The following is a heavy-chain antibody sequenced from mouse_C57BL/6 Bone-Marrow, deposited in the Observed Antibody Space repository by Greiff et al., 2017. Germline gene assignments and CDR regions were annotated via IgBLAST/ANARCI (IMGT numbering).Heavy chain of an antibody. CDR1: GFNIKDDY. J-gene: IGHJ3*01. Sequence: EVQLQESGAELVRPGASVKLSCTASGFNIKDDYMHWVKQRPEQGLEWIGWIDPENGDTEYASKFKGKATITADTSSNTAYLQLSSLTSEDTAVYYCTFTTVVAPFAYWGQGTLVTVSA. V-gene: IGHV14-4*01. D-gene: IGHD1-1*01. CDR2: IDPENGDT. CDR3: TFTTVVAPFAY.